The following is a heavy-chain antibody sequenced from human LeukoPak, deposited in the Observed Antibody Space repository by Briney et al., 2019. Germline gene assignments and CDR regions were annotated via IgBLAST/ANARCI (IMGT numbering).Heavy chain of an antibody. CDR1: GGSFSGYY. CDR2: INHSGST. CDR3: ARVQVPPIAP. Sequence: SETLSLTCAVYGGSFSGYYWSWIRQPPGKGLEWIGEINHSGSTNYKPSLKSRVTISVDTSKNQFSLKLSSVTAADTAVYYCARVQVPPIAPWGRGTLVTVSS. J-gene: IGHJ5*02. D-gene: IGHD2-21*01. V-gene: IGHV4-34*01.